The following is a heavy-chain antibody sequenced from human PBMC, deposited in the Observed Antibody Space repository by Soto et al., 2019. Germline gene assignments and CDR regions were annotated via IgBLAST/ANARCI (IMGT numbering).Heavy chain of an antibody. D-gene: IGHD6-13*01. J-gene: IGHJ4*02. CDR2: MSYDGTKE. CDR1: GFTLTTYG. V-gene: IGHV3-30*18. CDR3: AKEFGSTWIDH. Sequence: PGGSLRLSCAASGFTLTTYGMHWVRQAPGKGLEWVAAMSYDGTKEYYADSVKGRFTISRDSSRNTLFLQLNSVRADDTAVYYCAKEFGSTWIDHWGEGTLVTVSS.